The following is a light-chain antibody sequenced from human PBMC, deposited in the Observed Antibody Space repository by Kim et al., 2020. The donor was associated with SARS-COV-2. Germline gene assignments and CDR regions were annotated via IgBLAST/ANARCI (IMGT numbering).Light chain of an antibody. J-gene: IGLJ2*01. CDR1: SLRSYY. CDR2: GRN. CDR3: LSRDSGGNVV. Sequence: SSELTQDPAVSVALGQTVRITCQGDSLRSYYATWYQQKPRQAPLLVIFGRNNRPSGIPDRFSGSTSGNTASLTISGAQAEDEADFYCLSRDSGGNVVFGGGTQLTVL. V-gene: IGLV3-19*01.